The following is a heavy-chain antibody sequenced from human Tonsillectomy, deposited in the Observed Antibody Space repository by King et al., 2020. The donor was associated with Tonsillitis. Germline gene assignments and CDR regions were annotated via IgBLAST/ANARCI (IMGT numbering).Heavy chain of an antibody. D-gene: IGHD6-13*01. CDR3: AMGNEQQLVEDYFDY. J-gene: IGHJ4*02. Sequence: VQQVESGGGLVQPGRSLRLSCAASGFTFDDYAMHWVRQAPGKGLEWVSGISWNSGSIGYADSVKGRFTISRDNAKNSLYLQMNSLRAEDTALYYRAMGNEQQLVEDYFDYWGQGTLVTVSS. CDR2: ISWNSGSI. CDR1: GFTFDDYA. V-gene: IGHV3-9*01.